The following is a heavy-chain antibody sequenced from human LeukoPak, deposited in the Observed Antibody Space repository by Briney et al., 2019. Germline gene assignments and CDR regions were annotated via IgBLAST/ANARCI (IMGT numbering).Heavy chain of an antibody. D-gene: IGHD6-6*01. V-gene: IGHV1-46*01. CDR3: ARVEYSSSSDYYYYGMDV. CDR2: INPRGGST. CDR1: GYTFTSYY. Sequence: ASVKVSCKASGYTFTSYYMHWVRQAPGQGLEWMGIINPRGGSTSYAQNFRGRVTMTRDTSTSTVYMELSSLRSEDTAVYYCARVEYSSSSDYYYYGMDVWGQGTTVTVSS. J-gene: IGHJ6*02.